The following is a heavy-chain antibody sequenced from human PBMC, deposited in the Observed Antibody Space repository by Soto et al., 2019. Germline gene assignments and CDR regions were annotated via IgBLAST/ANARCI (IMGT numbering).Heavy chain of an antibody. CDR2: IDPSDSYI. Sequence: PGESLKISCKGSGYKFTNYWLSWVRQTPGKGLEWMGGIDPSDSYINYSPSFRGHVTISIDESISTAHLQWSSLKASDTATYYCAIVTAETAYHYFDFWGQGTLVTVSS. CDR1: GYKFTNYW. J-gene: IGHJ4*02. V-gene: IGHV5-10-1*01. CDR3: AIVTAETAYHYFDF. D-gene: IGHD1-1*01.